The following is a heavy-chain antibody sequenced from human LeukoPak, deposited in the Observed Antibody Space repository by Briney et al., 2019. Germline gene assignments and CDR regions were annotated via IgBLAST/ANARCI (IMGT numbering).Heavy chain of an antibody. CDR1: GDSINYFY. CDR3: ARLARLTLIRGVTGYHSLDV. CDR2: IYYSGST. J-gene: IGHJ6*04. V-gene: IGHV4-59*01. D-gene: IGHD3-10*01. Sequence: SETLTLTCTVSGDSINYFYWSWIRQPPEGGLEYIGYIYYSGSTNYNPSLKGRLTISVDTSKSQFSMKLSSVTAADTAVYYCARLARLTLIRGVTGYHSLDVWGKGTKVTVSS.